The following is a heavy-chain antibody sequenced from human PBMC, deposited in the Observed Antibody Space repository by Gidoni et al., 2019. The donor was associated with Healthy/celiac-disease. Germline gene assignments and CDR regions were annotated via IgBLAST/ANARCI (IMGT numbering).Heavy chain of an antibody. CDR3: ARARQDYYDSSGTKYYFDY. D-gene: IGHD3-22*01. J-gene: IGHJ4*02. CDR2: INHMGST. V-gene: IGHV4-34*01. Sequence: QVQLQQWGAGLLKPAETMSLTCAVYGGSFSGYYWSWIRQPPGKGLEWIGEINHMGSTNYNPSFKSRVTISVDTCKNQFSLKLSSVTAADTVVYYCARARQDYYDSSGTKYYFDYWGQGTLVTVSS. CDR1: GGSFSGYY.